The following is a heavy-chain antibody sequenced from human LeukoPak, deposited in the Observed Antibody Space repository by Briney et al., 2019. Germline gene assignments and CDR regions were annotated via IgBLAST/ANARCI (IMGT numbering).Heavy chain of an antibody. CDR3: ARGGSGYYWAFDC. CDR2: IYGDGST. Sequence: AGGSLRLSCAASGFSFRDYYMSWVRQAPGKGLEWVSLIYGDGSTSYADSVKGRFTISRDNSKKTLSLQMNSLRAEDTAMYYCARGGSGYYWAFDCWGQGTLVTVSS. CDR1: GFSFRDYY. V-gene: IGHV3-53*01. J-gene: IGHJ4*02. D-gene: IGHD3-22*01.